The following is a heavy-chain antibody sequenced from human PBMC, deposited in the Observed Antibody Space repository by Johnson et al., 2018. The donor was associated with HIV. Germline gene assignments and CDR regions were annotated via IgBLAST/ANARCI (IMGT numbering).Heavy chain of an antibody. D-gene: IGHD1-26*01. Sequence: VQLVESGGGLVQPGRSLRLSCAASGFSFDDYGMHWVRQAPGKGLQWVSGISWTSGSIGYADSVKGRFTISRDNAKNSLYLQMNSLRAEDTAVYYCAKAFEPLGGSYLDAFDIWGQGTMVTVSS. CDR1: GFSFDDYG. J-gene: IGHJ3*02. V-gene: IGHV3-9*01. CDR3: AKAFEPLGGSYLDAFDI. CDR2: ISWTSGSI.